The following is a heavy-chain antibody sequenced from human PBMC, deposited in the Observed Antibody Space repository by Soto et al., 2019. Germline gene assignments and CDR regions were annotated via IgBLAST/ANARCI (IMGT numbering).Heavy chain of an antibody. Sequence: QVQLVESGGGLVKPGGSLRLSCAASGFTFSDYYMSWIRQAPGKGLEWVSYISSSGSTIYYADSVKGRFTISRDNAKNSLYLQMNSLRAEDTAVYYCARGGRPSCSGGSCYSGTRPKYYYYYMDVWGKGTTVTVSS. CDR1: GFTFSDYY. CDR3: ARGGRPSCSGGSCYSGTRPKYYYYYMDV. J-gene: IGHJ6*03. V-gene: IGHV3-11*01. CDR2: ISSSGSTI. D-gene: IGHD2-15*01.